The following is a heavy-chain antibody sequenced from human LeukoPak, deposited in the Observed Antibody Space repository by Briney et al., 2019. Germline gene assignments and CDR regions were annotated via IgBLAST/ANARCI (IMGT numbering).Heavy chain of an antibody. CDR1: GFTFSSYW. CDR3: ARVASYEGYYYYYYMDV. J-gene: IGHJ6*03. V-gene: IGHV3-48*04. Sequence: GGSLRLSCAASGFTFSSYWMSWVRQAPGKGLEWVSYISSSGSTIYYADSVKGRFTISRDNAKNSLYLQMNSLRAEDTAVYYCARVASYEGYYYYYYMDVWGKGTTVTISS. CDR2: ISSSGSTI. D-gene: IGHD3-16*01.